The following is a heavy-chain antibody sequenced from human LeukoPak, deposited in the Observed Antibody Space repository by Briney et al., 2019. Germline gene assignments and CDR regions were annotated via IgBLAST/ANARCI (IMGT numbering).Heavy chain of an antibody. CDR2: INSDGSST. D-gene: IGHD1-1*01. CDR1: GFTLSSYW. J-gene: IGHJ4*02. Sequence: PGGSLRLSCAASGFTLSSYWMHWVRQAPGKGLVWVSRINSDGSSTTYADSVKGRYTISRDNAKNTLYLQMNSLRAEDTAVYYCATGISFPTVGDYWGQGTLVTVSS. V-gene: IGHV3-74*01. CDR3: ATGISFPTVGDY.